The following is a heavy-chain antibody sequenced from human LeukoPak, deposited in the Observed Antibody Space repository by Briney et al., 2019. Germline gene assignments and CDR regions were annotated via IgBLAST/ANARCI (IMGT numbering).Heavy chain of an antibody. V-gene: IGHV3-48*02. CDR3: ARDIRIAGI. D-gene: IGHD6-13*01. J-gene: IGHJ3*02. Sequence: GGSLRLSCAASGFTFSVAAMTWVRQAPGKGLEWVSYISTTSLTIHYADSVKGRFTISRDNAKNSLYLQMNSLRDEDTAVYYCARDIRIAGIWGQGTMVTVSS. CDR2: ISTTSLTI. CDR1: GFTFSVAA.